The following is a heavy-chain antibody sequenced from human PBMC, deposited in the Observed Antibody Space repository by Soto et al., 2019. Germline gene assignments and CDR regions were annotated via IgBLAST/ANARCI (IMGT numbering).Heavy chain of an antibody. J-gene: IGHJ6*02. D-gene: IGHD2-21*02. CDR2: ISFDGSNT. Sequence: GGSLGLSCATSGFTFSDYAMDWVRQAPGQGLEWVAAISFDGSNTYYADSLTGRFTISRDPSKNTLYLDMNSLRPEDTAVYYCAKIRMVTAMFQMDVWGQGTTVTVSS. CDR1: GFTFSDYA. CDR3: AKIRMVTAMFQMDV. V-gene: IGHV3-30*18.